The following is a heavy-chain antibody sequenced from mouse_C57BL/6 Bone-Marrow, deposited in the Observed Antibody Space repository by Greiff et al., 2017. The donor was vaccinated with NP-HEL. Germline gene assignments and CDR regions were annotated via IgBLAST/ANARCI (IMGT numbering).Heavy chain of an antibody. D-gene: IGHD1-1*01. CDR2: LFPGSGST. CDR3: ARLHYGSSYENYFDY. J-gene: IGHJ2*01. V-gene: IGHV1-9*01. CDR1: GYTFTSYW. Sequence: HVLLQQSGPELMKPGASVKLSCKATGYTFTSYWIEWVKQRPGQGLEWIGELFPGSGSTNYNEKFKGKATFTADTSSSTAYMQLSSLTTADSAIYDCARLHYGSSYENYFDYWGQGTTLTVSS.